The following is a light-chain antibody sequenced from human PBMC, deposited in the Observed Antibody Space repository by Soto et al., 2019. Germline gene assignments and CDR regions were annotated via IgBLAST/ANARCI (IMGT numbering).Light chain of an antibody. V-gene: IGKV1-6*01. Sequence: AIQMTQSPPSLSASVGDRVIITCRASQDIRVDVGWLQQRPGHAPNLLIYAASTLHTGVPSTFTGSGSGTDFTLTITDLQTEAVAPYFCLQDYDFPHTFGQGTKVDIK. CDR2: AAS. CDR1: QDIRVD. CDR3: LQDYDFPHT. J-gene: IGKJ2*01.